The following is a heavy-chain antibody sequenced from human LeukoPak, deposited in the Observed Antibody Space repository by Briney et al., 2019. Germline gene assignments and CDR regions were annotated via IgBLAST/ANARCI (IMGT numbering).Heavy chain of an antibody. CDR3: ARDILWFGELLRRYFDY. CDR1: GYTFTSYA. D-gene: IGHD3-10*01. J-gene: IGHJ4*02. Sequence: GASVKVSCKASGYTFTSYAMHWVRQAPGQRLEWMGWINAGNGNTKYSQKFQGRVTMTEDTSTDTAYMELSSLRSEDTAVYYCARDILWFGELLRRYFDYWGQGTLVTVSS. CDR2: INAGNGNT. V-gene: IGHV1-3*01.